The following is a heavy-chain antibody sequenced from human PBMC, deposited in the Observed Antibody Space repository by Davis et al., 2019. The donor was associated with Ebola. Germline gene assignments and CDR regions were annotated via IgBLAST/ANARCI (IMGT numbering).Heavy chain of an antibody. Sequence: AASVKVSCKASGGTFSSSFISWVRQAPGQGLEWMGRIIPIFGTTNYAQKFQGRVTMTADRTTNTVYMELSSLTSEDTAVYYCARMVGSSGGRIYGDDYWGQGTLVSVSS. CDR3: ARMVGSSGGRIYGDDY. V-gene: IGHV1-69*06. CDR1: GGTFSSSF. CDR2: IIPIFGTT. D-gene: IGHD2-15*01. J-gene: IGHJ4*02.